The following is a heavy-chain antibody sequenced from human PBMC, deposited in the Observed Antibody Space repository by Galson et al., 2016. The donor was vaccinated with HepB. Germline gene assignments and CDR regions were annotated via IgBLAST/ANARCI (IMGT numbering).Heavy chain of an antibody. CDR2: IHDDGST. V-gene: IGHV3-53*01. J-gene: IGHJ4*02. Sequence: SLRLSCAASGFSVSNNYMSWVRQAPGKGLECVSVIHDDGSTNYADSVMGRFTISRDKSKNTLYLEMNSLRAEDVAVYYCARASGIRGIKGAMDVWGQGTLVTVSS. D-gene: IGHD3-10*01. CDR3: ARASGIRGIKGAMDV. CDR1: GFSVSNNY.